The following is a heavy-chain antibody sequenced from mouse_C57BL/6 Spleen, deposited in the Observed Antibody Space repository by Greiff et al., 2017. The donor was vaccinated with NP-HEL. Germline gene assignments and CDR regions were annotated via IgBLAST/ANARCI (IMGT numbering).Heavy chain of an antibody. CDR1: GYAFSSSW. J-gene: IGHJ4*01. CDR2: IYPGDGDT. Sequence: VKLMESGPELVKPGASVKISCKASGYAFSSSWMNWVKQRPGKGLEWIGRIYPGDGDTNYNGKFKGKATLTADKSSSTAYMQLSSLTSEDSAVYFCARERGYYAMDYWGQGTSVTVSS. CDR3: ARERGYYAMDY. V-gene: IGHV1-82*01.